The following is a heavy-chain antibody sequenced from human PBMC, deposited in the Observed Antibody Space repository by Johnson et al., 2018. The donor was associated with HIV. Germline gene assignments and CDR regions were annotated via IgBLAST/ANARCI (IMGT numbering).Heavy chain of an antibody. J-gene: IGHJ3*02. CDR2: IYSGGST. CDR3: ARDPGGSLGAFDI. CDR1: GFTVSSNY. Sequence: VQLVESGGGLIQPGGSLRLSCAASGFTVSSNYMNWVRQAPGKGLEWVSVIYSGGSTYYADSVKGRFTISRDNSKNTLYLQMNSLRADDTAVYDCARDPGGSLGAFDIWGQGTIVTVSS. D-gene: IGHD3-16*01. V-gene: IGHV3-53*01.